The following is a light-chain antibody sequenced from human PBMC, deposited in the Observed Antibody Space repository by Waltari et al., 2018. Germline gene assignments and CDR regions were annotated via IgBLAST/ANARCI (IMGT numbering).Light chain of an antibody. J-gene: IGKJ4*01. CDR1: ESVSNY. V-gene: IGKV3-11*01. CDR2: DTS. CDR3: QQGVILPLT. Sequence: EIVLTQSPVTLSLAAGERATLSCRASESVSNYLAWYQQKPGQSPTLLIYDTSKRATGIPGRFSGSGYGTVFTLTINNLEAEDFALYYCQQGVILPLTFGGGTKLEIK.